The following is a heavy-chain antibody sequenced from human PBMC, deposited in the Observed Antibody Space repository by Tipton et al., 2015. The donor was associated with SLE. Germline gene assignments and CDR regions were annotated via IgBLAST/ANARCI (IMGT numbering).Heavy chain of an antibody. CDR3: ARGYLDY. CDR2: IYYSGST. J-gene: IGHJ4*02. CDR1: GGSVSSGSYY. V-gene: IGHV4-61*01. Sequence: TLSLTCTVSGGSVSSGSYYWSWIRQPPGKGLEWIGYIYYSGSTNYNPSLKSRVTISVDTSKNHFSLKLSSVTAADTAVYYCARGYLDYWGQGTLVTVSS.